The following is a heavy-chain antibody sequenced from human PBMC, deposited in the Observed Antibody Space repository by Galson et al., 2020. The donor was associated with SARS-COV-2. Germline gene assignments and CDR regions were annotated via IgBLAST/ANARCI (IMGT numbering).Heavy chain of an antibody. Sequence: GESLKISCAASGFTFSSYDMHWVRQATGKGLEWVSAIGTAGDTYYPGSVKGRFTISRENAKNSLYLQMNSLRAGDTAVYYCARAGGATTWPFYYYMDVGCKGTTVIVSS. CDR3: ARAGGATTWPFYYYMDV. D-gene: IGHD1-26*01. CDR1: GFTFSSYD. J-gene: IGHJ6*03. V-gene: IGHV3-13*01. CDR2: IGTAGDT.